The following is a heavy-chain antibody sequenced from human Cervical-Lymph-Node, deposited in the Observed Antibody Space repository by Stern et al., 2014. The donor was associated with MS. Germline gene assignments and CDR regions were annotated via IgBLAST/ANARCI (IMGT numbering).Heavy chain of an antibody. D-gene: IGHD3-10*01. CDR3: ARRLYYYAPFDP. CDR2: IYPGDSAA. CDR1: GYSFTSYW. V-gene: IGHV5-51*01. J-gene: IGHJ5*02. Sequence: VQLVESGAEVKKPGESLKISCKGSGYSFTSYWIGWVRQMPGKGLEWMGIIYPGDSAARYGPSFQGQVTISADKSISPAYLQWGSLKASDTAMYYCARRLYYYAPFDPWGQGTLVTVSS.